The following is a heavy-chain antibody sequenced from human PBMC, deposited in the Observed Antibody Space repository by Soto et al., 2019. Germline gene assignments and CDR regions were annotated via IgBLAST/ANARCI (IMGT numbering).Heavy chain of an antibody. V-gene: IGHV3-64*02. CDR2: ISSNGGST. Sequence: PGGSLRLSCAASGFTFSSYAMHWVRQAPGKGLEYVSAISSNGGSTYYADSVKGRFTISRDNSKNTLYLQMGSLRAEDMAVYYCAREARYFYDMDVWGQGTTVTVSS. CDR1: GFTFSSYA. J-gene: IGHJ6*02. CDR3: AREARYFYDMDV.